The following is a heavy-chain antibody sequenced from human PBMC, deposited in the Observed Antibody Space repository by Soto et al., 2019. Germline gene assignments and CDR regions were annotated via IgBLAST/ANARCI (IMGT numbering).Heavy chain of an antibody. CDR3: ALRTGTFGHYYYYGMDV. Sequence: EVQLLDSGGGLVQPGGSLRLSCAASGFTFSSSAMNWVRQAPGKGLEWVSTISAGGGSTYYADSVKGRFTISRDNSKNTLYLQMNSLRAEDTAVYYCALRTGTFGHYYYYGMDVWGQGTTVTVSS. D-gene: IGHD1-7*01. J-gene: IGHJ6*02. CDR2: ISAGGGST. CDR1: GFTFSSSA. V-gene: IGHV3-23*01.